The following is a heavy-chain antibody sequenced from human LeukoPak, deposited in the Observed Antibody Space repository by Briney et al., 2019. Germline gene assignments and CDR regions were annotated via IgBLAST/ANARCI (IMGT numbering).Heavy chain of an antibody. CDR2: INPNSGGT. Sequence: ASVKVSCKASGYTFTGYYMHWVRQAPGQGLEWMGRINPNSGGTNYAQKFHGRVTMTRDASISTAYMELSRLRSDDTAVYYCARDLRYYDYVWGSYRLNYWGQGTLVTVSS. CDR1: GYTFTGYY. D-gene: IGHD3-16*02. V-gene: IGHV1-2*06. J-gene: IGHJ4*02. CDR3: ARDLRYYDYVWGSYRLNY.